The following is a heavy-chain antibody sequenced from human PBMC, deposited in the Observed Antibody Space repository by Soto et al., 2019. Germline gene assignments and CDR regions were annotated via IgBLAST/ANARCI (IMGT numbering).Heavy chain of an antibody. CDR2: IFSNDEK. J-gene: IGHJ4*02. CDR3: ARIDIAAPANVHLDY. Sequence: QVTLKESGPVLVKPTETLTLTCTVSGFSLSDSRMGVNWIRQSPGKALEWLAHIFSNDEKSYSTSLKSRLTTPTDTDKRLVALSKTTVGPLDTATYYGARIDIAAPANVHLDYWGQGNQVTVSS. D-gene: IGHD6-13*01. V-gene: IGHV2-26*01. CDR1: GFSLSDSRMG.